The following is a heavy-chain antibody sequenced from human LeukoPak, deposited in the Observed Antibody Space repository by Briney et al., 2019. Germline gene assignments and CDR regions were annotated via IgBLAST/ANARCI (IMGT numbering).Heavy chain of an antibody. Sequence: GGSLRLSCAASGFTFSTYGMHWVRQAPGKGLEWVAVIWYDGSNKYYADSVKGRFTISRDNSKNTLYLQMNSQRAEDTAVYFCARGLWGSPNFDYWGQGTLVTVSS. CDR3: ARGLWGSPNFDY. V-gene: IGHV3-33*01. D-gene: IGHD2-15*01. CDR1: GFTFSTYG. CDR2: IWYDGSNK. J-gene: IGHJ4*02.